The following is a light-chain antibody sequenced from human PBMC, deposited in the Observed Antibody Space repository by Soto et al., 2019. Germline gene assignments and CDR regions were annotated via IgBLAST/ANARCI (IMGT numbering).Light chain of an antibody. CDR3: QQLNSYLT. J-gene: IGKJ5*01. V-gene: IGKV1-9*01. Sequence: DIQLTQSPSFLSASVGDRVTITCRASQGISSYLAWYQQKPGKAPKLLIYAASTLQSGVPSRFSGSGSGTEFTLTISSLKPEDFATYYCQQLNSYLTFGQGTRLEIK. CDR1: QGISSY. CDR2: AAS.